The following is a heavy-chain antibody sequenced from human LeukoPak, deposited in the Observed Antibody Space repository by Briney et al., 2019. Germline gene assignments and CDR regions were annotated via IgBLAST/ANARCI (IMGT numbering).Heavy chain of an antibody. J-gene: IGHJ4*02. CDR2: INPNSGGT. V-gene: IGHV1-2*02. CDR1: GYTFTGYY. D-gene: IGHD3-16*02. CDR3: ARGTMITFGGVIVIPNFDY. Sequence: ASVKVSCKASGYTFTGYYMHWVRQAPGQGLEWMGWINPNSGGTNYAQKFQGRVTMTRDMSTSTVYMELSSLRSEDTAVYYCARGTMITFGGVIVIPNFDYWGQGTLVTVSS.